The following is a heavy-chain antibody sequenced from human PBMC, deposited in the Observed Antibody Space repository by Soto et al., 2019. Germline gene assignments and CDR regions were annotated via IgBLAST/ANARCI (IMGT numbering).Heavy chain of an antibody. Sequence: QVQLQESGPGLVKPSGTLSLTCAVSSGSISSSNWWSWVRQPPGKGLEWIGEIYHSGSTNYNPSLKSRVTISVDKSTNHFSLRLSSVTTADTPVYYCAGGITVAGPSRDGFDIWGQGTMVTVSS. CDR3: AGGITVAGPSRDGFDI. CDR1: SGSISSSNW. CDR2: IYHSGST. D-gene: IGHD6-19*01. J-gene: IGHJ3*02. V-gene: IGHV4-4*02.